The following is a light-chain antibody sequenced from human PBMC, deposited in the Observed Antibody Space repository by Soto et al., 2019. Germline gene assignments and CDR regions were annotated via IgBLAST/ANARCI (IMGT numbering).Light chain of an antibody. CDR3: HQRQSWPRT. CDR2: QTS. Sequence: ESVLTQSPATLSSFPGDRVTLSCRASQYINTRLAWYQHRPGQAPRLLIYQTSIRAAGIPARFSASGTGTDFTPTISDVQPEDVAVYYCHQRQSWPRTCGQGTKVYIK. CDR1: QYINTR. J-gene: IGKJ1*01. V-gene: IGKV3-11*01.